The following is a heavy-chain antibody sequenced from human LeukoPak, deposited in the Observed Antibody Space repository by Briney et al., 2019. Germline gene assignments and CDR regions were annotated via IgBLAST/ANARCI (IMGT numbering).Heavy chain of an antibody. D-gene: IGHD2-2*01. CDR3: ARWRGSTSERSDY. Sequence: PGGSLRLSCTPSGFTFSDYWMTWVRQAPRKGLEWVANIKQDGSAKYYVDSVKGRFTISRDNAKNSLYLQMDSLRVEDTATYYCARWRGSTSERSDYWGQGTLVTVSS. J-gene: IGHJ4*02. CDR2: IKQDGSAK. CDR1: GFTFSDYW. V-gene: IGHV3-7*01.